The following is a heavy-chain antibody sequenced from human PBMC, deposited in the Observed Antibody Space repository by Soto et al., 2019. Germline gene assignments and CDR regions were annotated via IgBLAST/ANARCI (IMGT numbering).Heavy chain of an antibody. Sequence: VTLKASGPLVVKLTETLSLTCTVSGFSLCNARMCVSWILQPPGKSLEWRAHIFSNDERSDNQSLKSRLTNSKDTSKSQGVFTLTNMDPVDTATYYCARVRGSSWYGNWFDPWGQGTLVTVSS. CDR2: IFSNDER. CDR1: GFSLCNARMC. CDR3: ARVRGSSWYGNWFDP. J-gene: IGHJ5*02. D-gene: IGHD6-13*01. V-gene: IGHV2-26*01.